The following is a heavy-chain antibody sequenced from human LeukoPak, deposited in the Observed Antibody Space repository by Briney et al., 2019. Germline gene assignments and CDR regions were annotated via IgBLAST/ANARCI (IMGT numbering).Heavy chain of an antibody. CDR3: ARDLEQQLGDFWFDP. V-gene: IGHV4-4*07. J-gene: IGHJ5*02. D-gene: IGHD6-13*01. Sequence: SETLSLTCTVSGASITSYYWSWIRQPAGKGLEWIERIYISGSTNYNPSLKSRVTMSVDTSKNQFSLKLSSVTAADTAVYYCARDLEQQLGDFWFDPWGQGTLVTVSS. CDR1: GASITSYY. CDR2: IYISGST.